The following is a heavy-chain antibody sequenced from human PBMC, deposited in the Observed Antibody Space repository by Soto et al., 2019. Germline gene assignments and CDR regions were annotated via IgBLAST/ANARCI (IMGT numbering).Heavy chain of an antibody. CDR3: GRGEPHHYFDY. J-gene: IGHJ4*02. CDR1: GGSFSGYY. CDR2: INHSGST. Sequence: SETLSLTCAVYGGSFSGYYWSWIRQPPGKGLEWIGEINHSGSTNYTPSLKGRFTISRDNSKNTLFLQMNSLRVEDTAVYYCGRGEPHHYFDYWGQGTLVTVS. D-gene: IGHD1-26*01. V-gene: IGHV4-34*01.